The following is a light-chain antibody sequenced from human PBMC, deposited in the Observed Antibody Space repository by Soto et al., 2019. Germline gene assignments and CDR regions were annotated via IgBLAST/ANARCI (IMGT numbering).Light chain of an antibody. CDR1: SSDVGSYNL. J-gene: IGLJ3*02. Sequence: QSALTQPASVSGSPGQLITISCTGTSSDVGSYNLVSWYQQHPGKAPKLMIYEGSKRPSGVSNRFSGSKSGNTASLTISGLQAEDEADYYCCSYAGSSPWVFGGGTKLTVL. CDR3: CSYAGSSPWV. V-gene: IGLV2-23*01. CDR2: EGS.